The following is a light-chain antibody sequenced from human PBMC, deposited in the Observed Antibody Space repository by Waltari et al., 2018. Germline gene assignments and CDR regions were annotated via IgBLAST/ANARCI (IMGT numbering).Light chain of an antibody. CDR3: AVWDDGLNAYI. CDR2: YND. J-gene: IGLJ1*01. V-gene: IGLV1-36*01. Sequence: SVTISCSGSTSNIGSHSVSWYQQVPETAPKLLMYYNDRRVSGVSDRFSGSKSGTSASLAISGLQTEDEADYFCAVWDDGLNAYIFATGTRLTVL. CDR1: TSNIGSHS.